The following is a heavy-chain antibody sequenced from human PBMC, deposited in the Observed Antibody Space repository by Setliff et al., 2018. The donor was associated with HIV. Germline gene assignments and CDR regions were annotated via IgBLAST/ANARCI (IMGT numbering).Heavy chain of an antibody. CDR2: LHLSGDT. CDR1: GDSINSGTYY. D-gene: IGHD5-18*01. CDR3: ARAGSYGWDY. J-gene: IGHJ4*02. Sequence: PSETLSLTCTVPGDSINSGTYYWSWIRQPAGKGLEWIGRLHLSGDTNYNPSLKSRVTMSIDTSKNQVSLKLSSVTAADTAVYYCARAGSYGWDYWGQGTLVTVSS. V-gene: IGHV4-61*10.